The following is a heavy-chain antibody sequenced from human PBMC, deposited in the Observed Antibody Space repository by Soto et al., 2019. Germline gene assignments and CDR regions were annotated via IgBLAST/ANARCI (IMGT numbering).Heavy chain of an antibody. CDR2: INHSGST. J-gene: IGHJ6*02. Sequence: SETLSLTCAVYGGSFSGYYWSWIRQPPGKGLEWIGEINHSGSTNYNPSLKSRVTISVDTSKNQFSLKLSSVTAADTAVYYCASIRIAAAGTALYYYGMDVWGQGTTVTVSS. V-gene: IGHV4-34*01. CDR3: ASIRIAAAGTALYYYGMDV. D-gene: IGHD6-13*01. CDR1: GGSFSGYY.